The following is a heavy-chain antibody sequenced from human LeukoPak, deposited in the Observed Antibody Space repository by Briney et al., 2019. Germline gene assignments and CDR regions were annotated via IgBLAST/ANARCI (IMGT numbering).Heavy chain of an antibody. D-gene: IGHD2/OR15-2a*01. CDR2: INWNGGST. Sequence: GGSLRLSCAASGFTFDDYGMSWVRQAPPKGLEWVSGINWNGGSTGYADSVKGRFTISRDNAKNSLYLQMNSLRAEDTALYYCARATVTLFWYFDLWGRGTVVTVSS. CDR3: ARATVTLFWYFDL. CDR1: GFTFDDYG. V-gene: IGHV3-20*04. J-gene: IGHJ2*01.